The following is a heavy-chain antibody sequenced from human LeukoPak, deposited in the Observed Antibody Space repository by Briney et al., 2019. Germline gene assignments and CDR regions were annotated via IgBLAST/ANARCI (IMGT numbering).Heavy chain of an antibody. Sequence: SETLSLTCTVSGGSITSYYWSWIRQPPGKGLEWIGYIYYSGSTNYNPSLKSRVTISVDTSKNQFSLKLSSLTAADTAVYYCARDSGYAFDIWGQGTMVTVSS. D-gene: IGHD3-9*01. CDR2: IYYSGST. V-gene: IGHV4-59*01. J-gene: IGHJ3*02. CDR1: GGSITSYY. CDR3: ARDSGYAFDI.